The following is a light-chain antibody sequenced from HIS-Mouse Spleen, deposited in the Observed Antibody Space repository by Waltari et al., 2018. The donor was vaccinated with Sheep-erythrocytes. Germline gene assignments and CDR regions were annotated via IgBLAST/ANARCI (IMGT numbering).Light chain of an antibody. V-gene: IGKV1-8*01. CDR2: AAS. CDR1: QGISSY. J-gene: IGKJ1*01. Sequence: AIRMTQSPSSLSASTGDRVTITCRASQGISSYLAWYQQKPGKAPKLLIYAASTLQSAVPSRFSGSGSGTDFTLTISCLQSEDFATYYCQQYYSYPQTFGQGTKVEIK. CDR3: QQYYSYPQT.